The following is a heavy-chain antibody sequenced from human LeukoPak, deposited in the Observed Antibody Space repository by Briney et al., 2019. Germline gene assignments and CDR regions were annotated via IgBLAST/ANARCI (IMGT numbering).Heavy chain of an antibody. CDR2: ISGSGGST. CDR1: GFTFSSYA. V-gene: IGHV3-23*01. Sequence: PGGCLRLSCAASGFTFSSYAMSWVRQAPGKGLEWVSAISGSGGSTYYADSVKGRFTISRDNSKNTLYLQMNSLRAEDTAVYYCAKKDGDYPRYYYYYYGMDVWGKGTTVTVSS. D-gene: IGHD4-17*01. CDR3: AKKDGDYPRYYYYYYGMDV. J-gene: IGHJ6*04.